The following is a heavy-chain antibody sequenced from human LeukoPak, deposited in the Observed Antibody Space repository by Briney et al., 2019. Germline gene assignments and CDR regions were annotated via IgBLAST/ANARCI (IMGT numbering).Heavy chain of an antibody. CDR2: ISSSSSYI. V-gene: IGHV3-21*01. Sequence: PGGFLRLSCAASGFTFSSYSMNWVRQAPGKGLEWVSSISSSSSYIYYADSVKGRFTISRDNAKNSLYLQMNSLRAEDTAVYYCARSPRSMTTGRMDVWGKGTTVTVSS. CDR3: ARSPRSMTTGRMDV. D-gene: IGHD4-11*01. J-gene: IGHJ6*04. CDR1: GFTFSSYS.